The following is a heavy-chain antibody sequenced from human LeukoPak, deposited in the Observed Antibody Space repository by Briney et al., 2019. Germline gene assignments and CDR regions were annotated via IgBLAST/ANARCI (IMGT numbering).Heavy chain of an antibody. CDR3: TTYCSSTSCYPDY. J-gene: IGHJ4*02. V-gene: IGHV3-15*01. D-gene: IGHD2-2*01. CDR2: IKSKTDGGTT. CDR1: GLTFKNAW. Sequence: GGSLRLSCAASGLTFKNAWMSWVRQAPGKGLEWVGRIKSKTDGGTTDYAAPVKGRFTISRDDSKNTLYLQMNSLKTEDTAVYYCTTYCSSTSCYPDYWGQGTLVTVSS.